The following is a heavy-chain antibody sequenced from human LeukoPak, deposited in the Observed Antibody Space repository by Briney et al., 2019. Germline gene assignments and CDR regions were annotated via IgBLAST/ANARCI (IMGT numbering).Heavy chain of an antibody. J-gene: IGHJ2*01. CDR1: GGSISSNDYY. Sequence: PSETLSLTCTVSGGSISSNDYYWDWIRQPPGMGLEYIGSIYYSGSTYYNPSLKSRVTISVDTSKNQFSLKLSSVTAADTAVYYCARAATVVSHWYFDLWGRGTLVTVSS. V-gene: IGHV4-39*07. CDR2: IYYSGST. D-gene: IGHD4-23*01. CDR3: ARAATVVSHWYFDL.